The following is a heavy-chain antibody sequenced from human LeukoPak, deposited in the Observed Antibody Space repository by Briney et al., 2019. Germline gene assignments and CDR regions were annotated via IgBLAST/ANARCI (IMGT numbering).Heavy chain of an antibody. CDR1: GYTFTSYY. CDR3: ARSVYTIIAVAEGATNWFDP. CDR2: INPSGGST. Sequence: EASVKVSCKASGYTFTSYYMHWVRQAPGQGLEWMGIINPSGGSTSYAQKFQGRVTMTRDMSTSTVYMELSSLRSEDTAVYYCARSVYTIIAVAEGATNWFDPWGQGTLVTVSS. D-gene: IGHD6-19*01. V-gene: IGHV1-46*01. J-gene: IGHJ5*02.